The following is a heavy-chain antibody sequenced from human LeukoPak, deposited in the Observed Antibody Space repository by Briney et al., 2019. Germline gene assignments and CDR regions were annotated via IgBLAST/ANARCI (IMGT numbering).Heavy chain of an antibody. CDR3: ARDGTYCSGGSCYVNFDY. Sequence: GGSLRLSCVASGFTFSTYWMHWVRQAPGEGLVWVSRINTEGSRTTYADSVKGRFAISRDNAKNSLYLQMNSLRADDTAVYYCARDGTYCSGGSCYVNFDYWGQGTLVTVSS. CDR1: GFTFSTYW. J-gene: IGHJ4*02. CDR2: INTEGSRT. D-gene: IGHD2-15*01. V-gene: IGHV3-74*01.